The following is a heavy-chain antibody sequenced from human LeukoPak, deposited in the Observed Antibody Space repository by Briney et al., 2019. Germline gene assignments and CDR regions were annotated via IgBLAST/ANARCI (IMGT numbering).Heavy chain of an antibody. V-gene: IGHV4-59*05. Sequence: SETLSLTCTVSGGSISSYYWSWIRQPPGKGLEWIGSFYYTGSTFYSPSLKSRATISVDTSKNQFSLKLSSVTAADTAVYYCARYDSGYDAFDIWGQGTMVTVSS. CDR3: ARYDSGYDAFDI. J-gene: IGHJ3*02. CDR1: GGSISSYY. CDR2: FYYTGST. D-gene: IGHD3-3*01.